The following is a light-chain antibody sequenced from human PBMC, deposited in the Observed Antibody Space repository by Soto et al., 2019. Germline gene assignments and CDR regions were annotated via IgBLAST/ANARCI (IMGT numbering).Light chain of an antibody. J-gene: IGLJ1*01. CDR3: SSFTNSSVPYL. V-gene: IGLV2-14*01. CDR2: EVS. CDR1: SNDVGAHNY. Sequence: QSALTQPASVSGSPGQSVTISCTGTSNDVGAHNYVSWYQHSPGRAPKLLISEVSDRPSGISNRFSGSKSGNTASLTISGLQADDEGDYYCSSFTNSSVPYLFGTWTKLTVL.